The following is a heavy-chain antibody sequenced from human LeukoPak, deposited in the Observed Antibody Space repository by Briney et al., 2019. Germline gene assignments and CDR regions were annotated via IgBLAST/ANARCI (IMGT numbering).Heavy chain of an antibody. J-gene: IGHJ4*02. V-gene: IGHV4-4*07. Sequence: SETLSLTCTVSGGSISSYYWSWIRQPAGKGLEWNGRIYTSGSTNYNPSLKSRVTMSVDTSKNQFSLKLSSVTAADTAVYYCARDLDSGSYFDYWGQGTLVTVSS. D-gene: IGHD1-26*01. CDR3: ARDLDSGSYFDY. CDR1: GGSISSYY. CDR2: IYTSGST.